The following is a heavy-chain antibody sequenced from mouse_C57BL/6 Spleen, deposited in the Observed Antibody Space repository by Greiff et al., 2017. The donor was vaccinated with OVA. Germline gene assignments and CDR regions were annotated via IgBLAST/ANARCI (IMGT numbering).Heavy chain of an antibody. J-gene: IGHJ1*03. V-gene: IGHV10-3*01. CDR1: GFTFNTYA. CDR3: VREPLLYGRSYDWYLDV. CDR2: IRSKSSNYAT. D-gene: IGHD1-1*01. Sequence: EVNVVESGGGLVQPKGSLKLSCAASGFTFNTYAMHWVRQAPGKGLEWVARIRSKSSNYATYYAESVKDRFTISRDDSQSMLYLQMNNLKTEDTAMYYCVREPLLYGRSYDWYLDVWGKGTTLTVSS.